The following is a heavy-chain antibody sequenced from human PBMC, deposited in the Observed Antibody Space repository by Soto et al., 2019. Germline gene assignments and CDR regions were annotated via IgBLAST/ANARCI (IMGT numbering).Heavy chain of an antibody. J-gene: IGHJ6*02. D-gene: IGHD2-2*01. CDR2: IKSKTDGGTT. CDR1: GFTFSNAW. V-gene: IGHV3-15*01. CDR3: TTPRSVEVVPASGQYYYYYYGMDV. Sequence: GGSLRLSCAASGFTFSNAWMSWVRQAPGKGLEWVGRIKSKTDGGTTDYAAPVKGRFTISRDDSKNTLYLQMNSLKTEDTAVYYCTTPRSVEVVPASGQYYYYYYGMDVWGQGTTVTVSS.